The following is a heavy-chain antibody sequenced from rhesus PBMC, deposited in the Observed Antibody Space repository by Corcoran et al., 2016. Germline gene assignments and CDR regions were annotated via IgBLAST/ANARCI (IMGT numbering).Heavy chain of an antibody. J-gene: IGHJ4*01. CDR2: IYGNGERT. D-gene: IGHD2-21*01. CDR1: DGSISRSYW. CDR3: ARIGSGYF. Sequence: QVQLQESGPALVKPSETLSLTCAVSDGSISRSYWWSWIRQSQGKGLEWIGGIYGNGERTEYNPSLKSRVTISKDTSKNHFSLKLTSVTAADTAVYYCARIGSGYFWGQGVLVTVSS. V-gene: IGHV4-93*01.